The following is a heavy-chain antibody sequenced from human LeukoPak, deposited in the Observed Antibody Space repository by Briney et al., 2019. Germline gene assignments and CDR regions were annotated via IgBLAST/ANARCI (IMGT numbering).Heavy chain of an antibody. CDR1: GFTFSSYA. CDR2: ISYDGSNK. CDR3: ARDPSAGLLVQFGWFDP. J-gene: IGHJ5*02. D-gene: IGHD6-13*01. Sequence: PGGSLRLSCAASGFTFSSYAMHWVRQAPGKGLEWVAVISYDGSNKYYADSVKGRFTISRDNSKNTLYLQMNSLRAEDSAVYYCARDPSAGLLVQFGWFDPWGQGTLVTVSS. V-gene: IGHV3-30-3*01.